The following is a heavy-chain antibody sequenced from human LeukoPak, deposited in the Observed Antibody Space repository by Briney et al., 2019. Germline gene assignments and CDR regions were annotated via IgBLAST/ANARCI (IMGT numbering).Heavy chain of an antibody. D-gene: IGHD4-11*01. V-gene: IGHV4-34*01. J-gene: IGHJ6*03. CDR3: ARGNMWDYRRYYYYMDV. CDR2: INHSGST. Sequence: SETLSLTCAVYGGSFSGYYWSWIRQPPGKVLEWIGEINHSGSTNYNPSLKSRVTISVDTSKNQFSLKLNSVTAADTAIYYCARGNMWDYRRYYYYMDVWGKGTTVTVSS. CDR1: GGSFSGYY.